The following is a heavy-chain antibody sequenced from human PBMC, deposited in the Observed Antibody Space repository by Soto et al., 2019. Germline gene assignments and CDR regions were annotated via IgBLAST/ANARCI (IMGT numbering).Heavy chain of an antibody. CDR2: INHSGST. D-gene: IGHD5-18*01. J-gene: IGHJ6*02. CDR1: GGSFSFYY. CDR3: ARRIGYSCGLYYYYYGMDV. Sequence: SDTLSLTCAVYGGSFSFYYWSWIRQPPGKGLEWIGEINHSGSTNYNPSLKSRVTISVDTSKNQFSLKLSSVTAADTAVYYCARRIGYSCGLYYYYYGMDVWGQGTTVTVSS. V-gene: IGHV4-34*01.